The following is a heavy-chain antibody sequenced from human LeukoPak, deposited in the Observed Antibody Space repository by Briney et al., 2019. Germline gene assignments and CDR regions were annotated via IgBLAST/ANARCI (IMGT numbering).Heavy chain of an antibody. V-gene: IGHV3-23*01. D-gene: IGHD3-16*02. CDR2: ISGSGGST. CDR1: GFTFSSHG. CDR3: AKDPYYDYVWGSYRPVYYFDY. Sequence: PGGTLRLSCAASGFTFSSHGMSWVRQAPGKGLEWVSAISGSGGSTYYADSVKGRFTISRDNSKNTLYLQMNSLRAEDTAVYYCAKDPYYDYVWGSYRPVYYFDYWGQGTLVTVSS. J-gene: IGHJ4*02.